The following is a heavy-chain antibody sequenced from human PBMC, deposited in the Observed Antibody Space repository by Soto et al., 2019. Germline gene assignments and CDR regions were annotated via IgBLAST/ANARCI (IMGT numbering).Heavy chain of an antibody. J-gene: IGHJ6*02. D-gene: IGHD2-21*02. V-gene: IGHV4-59*01. CDR1: GGSIRGYY. Sequence: QVQLQESGPGLVKPSETLSLTCTVSGGSIRGYYWSWIRQPPGKGLEWIGYMYNTGSTVYNPSFKSRVTIAVDTSKSQFSLRLNSVTAADTAVYYCARDLWGYCGTDCYPLDVWGQGTTVTVSS. CDR2: MYNTGST. CDR3: ARDLWGYCGTDCYPLDV.